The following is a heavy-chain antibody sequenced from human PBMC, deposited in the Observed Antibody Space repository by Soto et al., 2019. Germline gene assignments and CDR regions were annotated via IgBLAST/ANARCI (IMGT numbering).Heavy chain of an antibody. CDR1: GYTFTSYG. CDR2: ISGYNGNT. D-gene: IGHD2-15*01. CDR3: ARKQAGYFSGIDY. V-gene: IGHV1-18*04. Sequence: ASVKVSCKASGYTFTSYGISWVRQAPGQGREWMGWISGYNGNTNYAQKVQGRVTMTTDTSTSTAYMELRSLSSVTVADTAVYFCARKQAGYFSGIDYWGQGTLVTVSS. J-gene: IGHJ4*02.